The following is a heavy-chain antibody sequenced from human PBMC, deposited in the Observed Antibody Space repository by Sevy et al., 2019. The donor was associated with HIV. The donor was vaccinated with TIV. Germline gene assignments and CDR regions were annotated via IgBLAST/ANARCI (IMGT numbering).Heavy chain of an antibody. CDR2: ITSDGTTI. V-gene: IGHV3-48*03. Sequence: GGSLRLSCVASGFTFSSYEMNWVRQAPGKGLEWLSDITSDGTTIYYADSVKGRFTISRDNAKNSLYLQMNSLRAEDTAIYYCASAQGYSPLLSRWGQRTLVTVSS. D-gene: IGHD2-15*01. CDR3: ASAQGYSPLLSR. J-gene: IGHJ4*02. CDR1: GFTFSSYE.